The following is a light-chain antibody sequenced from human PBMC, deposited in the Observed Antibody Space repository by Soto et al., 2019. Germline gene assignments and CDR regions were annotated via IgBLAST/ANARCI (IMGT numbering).Light chain of an antibody. CDR1: QSISSN. V-gene: IGKV3-15*01. J-gene: IGKJ3*01. CDR2: GAS. CDR3: QQYNNWPFT. Sequence: EIVMTQSPATLSVSPGERATLSCRASQSISSNLAWYQQKPGQAPRLLIYGASTRATGIPATFSGSGSGTAFTLTISSLQSEDFAVYYCQQYNNWPFTFGPGTKVEIK.